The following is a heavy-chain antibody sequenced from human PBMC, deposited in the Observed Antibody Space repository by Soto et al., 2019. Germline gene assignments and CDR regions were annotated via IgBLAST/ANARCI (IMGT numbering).Heavy chain of an antibody. CDR2: ISYDGSDK. CDR3: AKAGIKEAVLDV. V-gene: IGHV3-30*18. Sequence: PGGSLRLSCVASGFTFSSYGMHWVRQAPGKGLEWVAVISYDGSDKHYADSVKGRFTISRDNSKNTLYLQMNSLRPEDTAVYYCAKAGIKEAVLDVWGQGTTVTVS. D-gene: IGHD2-15*01. CDR1: GFTFSSYG. J-gene: IGHJ6*02.